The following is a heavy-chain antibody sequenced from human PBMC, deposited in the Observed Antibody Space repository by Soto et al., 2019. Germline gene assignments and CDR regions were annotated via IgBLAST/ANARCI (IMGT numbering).Heavy chain of an antibody. CDR3: ARVSGSYVFDY. Sequence: QVQLPESGPGLVKPSQTLSLTCTVSGGSISSGGYYWRWIRQHPGKGLEWIGYIYYSGSTYYNPSLNSRVTIQVDTSKNQFSLKLSAVTAADTAVYYCARVSGSYVFDYWGQGTLVTVSS. D-gene: IGHD1-26*01. CDR1: GGSISSGGYY. J-gene: IGHJ4*02. V-gene: IGHV4-31*03. CDR2: IYYSGST.